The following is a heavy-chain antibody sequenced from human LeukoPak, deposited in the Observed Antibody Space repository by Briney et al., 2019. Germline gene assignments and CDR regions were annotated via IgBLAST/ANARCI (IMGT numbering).Heavy chain of an antibody. D-gene: IGHD2-15*01. CDR2: IYYTGST. CDR3: ARVDKHCSGEICYSGWFDP. Sequence: SETLSLTCTVSGGSISYYYWSWIRQPPGKGLEWIGYIYYTGSTNYNPSLKSRVTISVDTSKNQFSLRVNSVTAADTAVYFCARVDKHCSGEICYSGWFDPWGQGTLVTVSS. J-gene: IGHJ5*02. V-gene: IGHV4-59*01. CDR1: GGSISYYY.